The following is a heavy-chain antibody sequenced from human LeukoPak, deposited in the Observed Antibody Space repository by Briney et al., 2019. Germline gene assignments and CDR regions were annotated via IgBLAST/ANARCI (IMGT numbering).Heavy chain of an antibody. V-gene: IGHV3-7*01. Sequence: TGGSLRLSCAASGFTFSSSWMSWVPQAPGKGLEWVANIKSDGSETNYVDSVKGRFTVSRDNAKNSLYLQINSLRAEDTAVYYCARGYGGNHKWGQGTLVTVSS. CDR3: ARGYGGNHK. J-gene: IGHJ4*02. D-gene: IGHD1-14*01. CDR2: IKSDGSET. CDR1: GFTFSSSW.